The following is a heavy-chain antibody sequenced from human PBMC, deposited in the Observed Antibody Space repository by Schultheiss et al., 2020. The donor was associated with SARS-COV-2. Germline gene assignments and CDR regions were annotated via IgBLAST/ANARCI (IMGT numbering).Heavy chain of an antibody. CDR1: GFTFSSYG. CDR2: ISSSGSTI. V-gene: IGHV3-48*04. CDR3: AETHYYDSSGLTDAFDI. J-gene: IGHJ3*02. D-gene: IGHD3-22*01. Sequence: GGSLRLSCAASGFTFSSYGMHWVRQAPGKGLEWVSYISSSGSTIYYADSVKGRFTISRDNAKNSLYLQMNSLRAEDTAVYYCAETHYYDSSGLTDAFDIWGQGTMVTVSS.